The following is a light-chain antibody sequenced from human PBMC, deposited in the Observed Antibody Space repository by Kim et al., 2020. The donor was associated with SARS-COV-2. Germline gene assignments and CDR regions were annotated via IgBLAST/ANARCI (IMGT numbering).Light chain of an antibody. CDR3: GSWDTSNKHLV. Sequence: SSELTQDPAVSVALGQTVRITCQGDSLTKYYGSWYQQKPGQAPILVLYGRDTRPSGIPGRFSGTTSGNTASLTITGAQAEDGADYYCGSWDTSNKHLVFG. CDR2: GRD. V-gene: IGLV3-19*01. J-gene: IGLJ2*01. CDR1: SLTKYY.